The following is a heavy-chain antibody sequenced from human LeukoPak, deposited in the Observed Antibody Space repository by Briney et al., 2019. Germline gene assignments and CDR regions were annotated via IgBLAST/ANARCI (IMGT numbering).Heavy chain of an antibody. J-gene: IGHJ6*03. CDR3: AREGILLRYFDWLLSQYYYMDV. V-gene: IGHV1-18*01. CDR1: GYTFTSYG. Sequence: ASVKVSCKASGYTFTSYGISWVRQAPGQGLEWMGWINTYNGNTNYAQKLQGRVTMTTDTSTSTAYMELRSLRSDDTAVYYCAREGILLRYFDWLLSQYYYMDVWGKGTTVTVSS. D-gene: IGHD3-9*01. CDR2: INTYNGNT.